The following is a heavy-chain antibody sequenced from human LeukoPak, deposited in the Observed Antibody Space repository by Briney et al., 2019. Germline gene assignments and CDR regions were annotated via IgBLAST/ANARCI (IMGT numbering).Heavy chain of an antibody. CDR3: ASGGYGDYVGSHYYYYGMDV. CDR1: GGSISSGGYY. CDR2: IYYSGST. D-gene: IGHD4-17*01. J-gene: IGHJ6*02. Sequence: SETLSLTCTVSGGSISSGGYYWSWIRQHPGKGLEWIGYIYYSGSTYYNPSLKSRVTISVDTSKNQFSLKLSSVTAADTAVYYCASGGYGDYVGSHYYYYGMDVWGQGTTVTVSS. V-gene: IGHV4-31*03.